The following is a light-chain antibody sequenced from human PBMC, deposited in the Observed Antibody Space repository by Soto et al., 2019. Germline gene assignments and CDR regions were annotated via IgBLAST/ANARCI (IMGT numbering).Light chain of an antibody. Sequence: EIVMTQSPATLSVSPGERATLSCRASQSVSSNLAWYQQKPGQAPRLLIDGASTRATGIPDRLSGSGSGTDFTLTISRVEPEDFALYYCQQYGTSLWTFGQGTKVDIK. CDR3: QQYGTSLWT. CDR2: GAS. J-gene: IGKJ1*01. V-gene: IGKV3-20*01. CDR1: QSVSSN.